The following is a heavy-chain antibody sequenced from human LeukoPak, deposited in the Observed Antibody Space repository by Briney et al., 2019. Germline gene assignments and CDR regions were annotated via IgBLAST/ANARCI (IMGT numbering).Heavy chain of an antibody. V-gene: IGHV3-11*01. CDR1: GFTFSDYY. CDR3: ARDRFGEFHDY. CDR2: ISSSGNTI. J-gene: IGHJ4*02. Sequence: GGYLRLSCAAPGFTFSDYYMSWIRQAPGKGLEWVSYISSSGNTIDYADSGKGRFTISRDNAKNSLYLQMNSLRAEDTAVYYCARDRFGEFHDYWGQGTLVTVSS. D-gene: IGHD3-10*01.